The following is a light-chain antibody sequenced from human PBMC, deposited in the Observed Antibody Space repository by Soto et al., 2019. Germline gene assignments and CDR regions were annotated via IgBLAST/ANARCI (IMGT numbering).Light chain of an antibody. Sequence: EIVLTQSPATLSLSPGERATLSCRASQNIINYLAWYQQKPGQAPRLLVYDASNRATGIPARFSGSGSGTDFTLTISSLEPEDFALYYCQQRRNWPTFGQGTRLEIK. CDR2: DAS. CDR1: QNIINY. V-gene: IGKV3-11*01. J-gene: IGKJ5*01. CDR3: QQRRNWPT.